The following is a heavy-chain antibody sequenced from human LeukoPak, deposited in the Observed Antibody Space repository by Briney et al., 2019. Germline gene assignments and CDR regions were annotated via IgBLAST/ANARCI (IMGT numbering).Heavy chain of an antibody. D-gene: IGHD4-17*01. Sequence: GGSLRLSCAASGFTFSSYAMHWVRKAPGKGLVWVAVISYDGSNKYYADSVKGRFTISRDNSKNTLYLQMNSLRAEDTAVYYCARGDWTVTTIIIRQWGQGTLVTVSS. V-gene: IGHV3-30-3*01. CDR2: ISYDGSNK. CDR3: ARGDWTVTTIIIRQ. CDR1: GFTFSSYA. J-gene: IGHJ4*02.